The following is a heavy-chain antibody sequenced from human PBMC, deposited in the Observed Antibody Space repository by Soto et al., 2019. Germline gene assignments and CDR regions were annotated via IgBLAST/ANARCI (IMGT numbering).Heavy chain of an antibody. CDR3: ARRHHGSGSWYYYGMDV. D-gene: IGHD3-10*01. Sequence: EASVKVSCKASGGTFSSYAISWVRQAPGQGLEWMGGIIPIFGTANYAQKFQGRVTITADESTSTAYMELSSLRSEDTAVYYCARRHHGSGSWYYYGMDVWGQGTTVTVSP. CDR1: GGTFSSYA. J-gene: IGHJ6*01. V-gene: IGHV1-69*13. CDR2: IIPIFGTA.